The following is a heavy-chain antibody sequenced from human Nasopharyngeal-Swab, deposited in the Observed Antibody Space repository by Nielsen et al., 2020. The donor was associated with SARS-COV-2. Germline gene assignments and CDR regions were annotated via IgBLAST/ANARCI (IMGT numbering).Heavy chain of an antibody. Sequence: GGSLRLSCAASGFTLSSDGMHGVRQAPGKGLEWVAVISYDGSNKYYADSVKGRFTISRDNSKNTLYLQMNSLRAEDTAVYYCAKGGYCSSTSCYTLVRHMDVWGKGTTVTVSS. V-gene: IGHV3-30*18. D-gene: IGHD2-2*02. CDR2: ISYDGSNK. CDR3: AKGGYCSSTSCYTLVRHMDV. CDR1: GFTLSSDG. J-gene: IGHJ6*03.